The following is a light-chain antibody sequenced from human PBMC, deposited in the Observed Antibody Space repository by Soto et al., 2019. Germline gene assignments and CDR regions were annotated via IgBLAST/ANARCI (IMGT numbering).Light chain of an antibody. J-gene: IGLJ1*01. V-gene: IGLV2-14*01. CDR1: SSDVGGYNY. Sequence: QSALTQPASVSGSPGQSITISCTGTSSDVGGYNYVSWYQQHPGKAPKLMIYDVSNRPSGVSNRFSGSKSGNTASLTISGLQAEDEADYCCSSYTSSSTYVFGTGTKVTVL. CDR2: DVS. CDR3: SSYTSSSTYV.